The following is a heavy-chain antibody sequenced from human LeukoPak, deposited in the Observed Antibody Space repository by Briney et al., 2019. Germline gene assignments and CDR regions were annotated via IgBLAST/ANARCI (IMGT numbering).Heavy chain of an antibody. V-gene: IGHV1-24*01. CDR3: ARGKVVTMVRGVIITYFDY. CDR1: GYTLTELS. D-gene: IGHD3-10*01. Sequence: GASVKVSCKVSGYTLTELSMHWVRQAPGKGLEWMGGFDPEDGETIYAQKFQGRVTMTEDTSTDTAYMELSSLRSEDTAVYYCARGKVVTMVRGVIITYFDYWGQGTLVTVSS. CDR2: FDPEDGET. J-gene: IGHJ4*02.